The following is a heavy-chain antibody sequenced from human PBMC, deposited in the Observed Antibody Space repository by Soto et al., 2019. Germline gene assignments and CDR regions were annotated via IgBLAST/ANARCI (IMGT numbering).Heavy chain of an antibody. D-gene: IGHD5-12*01. CDR2: IYYSGST. V-gene: IGHV4-59*01. J-gene: IGHJ5*02. Sequence: SETLSLTCTVSGGSISGYYWSWIRQPPGKGLEWIGYIYYSGSTNYNPSLKSRVTISVDTSKNQFSLKLSSVTAADTAVYYCAKDPIGYGCWYDPWGQGTLVTVS. CDR1: GGSISGYY. CDR3: AKDPIGYGCWYDP.